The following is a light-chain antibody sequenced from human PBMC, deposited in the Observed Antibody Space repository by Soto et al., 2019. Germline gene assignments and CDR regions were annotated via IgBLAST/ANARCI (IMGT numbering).Light chain of an antibody. J-gene: IGKJ5*01. CDR2: GAS. V-gene: IGKV3-20*01. Sequence: IVMTQSPATLSVSPGERATLSCRASQSFSSTYLAWYQQKPGQAPRLLVYGASSRATGIPDRFSGFGSGTDFTLTISRLEPEDFAVYFCQQYGSSPITFGQGTRLEIK. CDR3: QQYGSSPIT. CDR1: QSFSSTY.